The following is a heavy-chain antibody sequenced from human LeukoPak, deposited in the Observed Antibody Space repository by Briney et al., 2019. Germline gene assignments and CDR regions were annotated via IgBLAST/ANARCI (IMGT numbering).Heavy chain of an antibody. D-gene: IGHD3-16*02. CDR2: ISGSGGST. J-gene: IGHJ4*02. CDR3: AKGLLRLEELSLHYFDY. Sequence: GGSLRLSCAASGFTFSSYAMSWVRQAPGKGLEWVSAISGSGGSTYYAGSVKGRFTISRDNSKNTLYLQMNSLRAEDTAVYYCAKGLLRLEELSLHYFDYWGQGTLVTVSS. CDR1: GFTFSSYA. V-gene: IGHV3-23*01.